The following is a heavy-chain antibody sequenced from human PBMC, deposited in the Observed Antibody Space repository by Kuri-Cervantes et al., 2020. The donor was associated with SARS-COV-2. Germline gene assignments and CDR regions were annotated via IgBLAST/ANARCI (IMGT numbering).Heavy chain of an antibody. CDR3: AKVDGTGNYDFWSGYIYYYYMDV. J-gene: IGHJ6*03. D-gene: IGHD3-3*01. CDR1: GLTFTSYA. Sequence: GGSLRLSCAVSGLTFTSYAMHWVRQAPGKGLEWVALISYDGSNKYYADSVKGRFTISRDNSKNTLYLQMNSLRAEDTAVYYCAKVDGTGNYDFWSGYIYYYYMDVWGKGTTVTVSS. CDR2: ISYDGSNK. V-gene: IGHV3-30*18.